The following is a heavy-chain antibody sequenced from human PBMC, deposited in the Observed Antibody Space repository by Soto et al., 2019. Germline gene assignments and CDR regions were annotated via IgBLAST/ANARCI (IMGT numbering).Heavy chain of an antibody. CDR1: GGSLSSYY. CDR2: IYYSGST. Sequence: SETLSLTCTVSGGSLSSYYWSWIRQPPGKGLEWIGYIYYSGSTNYNPSLKSRVTISVDTSKNQFSLKLSSVTAADTAVYYCARDRRYNWNYGWFDPWGQGTLVTVSS. J-gene: IGHJ5*02. D-gene: IGHD1-7*01. CDR3: ARDRRYNWNYGWFDP. V-gene: IGHV4-59*01.